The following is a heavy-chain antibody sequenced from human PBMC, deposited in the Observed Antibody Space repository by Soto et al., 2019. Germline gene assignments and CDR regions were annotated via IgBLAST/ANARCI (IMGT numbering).Heavy chain of an antibody. CDR1: GGTFSSYA. J-gene: IGHJ4*02. Sequence: QVQLVQSGAEVKKPGSSVKVSCKAAGGTFSSYAISWVRQAPGQRLEWMGGIIPIFGTANYAQKFQGRVTIAADESTSTAYMELSSLRSEDTAVYDCASNYDSSGYYLFDYWGQGTLVTVSS. CDR3: ASNYDSSGYYLFDY. V-gene: IGHV1-69*01. CDR2: IIPIFGTA. D-gene: IGHD3-22*01.